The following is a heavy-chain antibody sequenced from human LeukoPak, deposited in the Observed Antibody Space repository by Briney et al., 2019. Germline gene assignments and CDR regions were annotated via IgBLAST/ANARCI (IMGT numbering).Heavy chain of an antibody. V-gene: IGHV1-46*01. CDR1: GYTFTGYY. CDR2: INPGGGTT. J-gene: IGHJ4*02. CDR3: ARAFYYDTSGFYPGGDY. D-gene: IGHD3-22*01. Sequence: GASVKVSCKASGYTFTGYYMHWVRQAPGQGLEWMGIINPGGGTTSYAQKFQGRVTMTRDTSTSTVYMELSNLRSEDTAVYYCARAFYYDTSGFYPGGDYWGQGTLVTVSS.